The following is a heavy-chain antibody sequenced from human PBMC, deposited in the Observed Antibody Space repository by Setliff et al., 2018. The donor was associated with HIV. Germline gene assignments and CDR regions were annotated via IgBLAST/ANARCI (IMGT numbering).Heavy chain of an antibody. CDR2: IYTSGNM. V-gene: IGHV4-4*07. J-gene: IGHJ6*03. CDR3: ARGIGTRYNYYMDV. D-gene: IGHD1-20*01. CDR1: GASISSYY. Sequence: PSETLSLTCTVSGASISSYYWNWFRQPAGKGLKSLGRIYTSGNMIYNPSLKSRVTMSADTSRNQLSLKLSSVTAADTAVYYCARGIGTRYNYYMDVWGIGTTVTVSS.